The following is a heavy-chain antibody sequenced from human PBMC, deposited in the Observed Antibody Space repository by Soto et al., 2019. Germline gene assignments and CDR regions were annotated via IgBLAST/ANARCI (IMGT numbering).Heavy chain of an antibody. CDR1: GFIFGDYY. J-gene: IGHJ4*02. D-gene: IGHD3-10*01. CDR2: ISGSGNTI. V-gene: IGHV3-11*01. CDR3: ATYTSPYTSGSFDH. Sequence: GGSLRLSCAASGFIFGDYYMSWVRQAPGKGLECLAYISGSGNTIYYADSVQARFTISRDNTKKSLYLQMGGLRAEDTALYYCATYTSPYTSGSFDHWGQGTLVTVSS.